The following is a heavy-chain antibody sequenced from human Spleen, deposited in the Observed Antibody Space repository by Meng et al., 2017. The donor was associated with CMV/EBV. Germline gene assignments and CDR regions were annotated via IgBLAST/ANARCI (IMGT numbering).Heavy chain of an antibody. Sequence: SETLSLTCIVSGNPISSGYYWGWIRQPPGKGLEWIGNIYYSGSTYYNPSLKSRLTISIDTSNNQFSLRLTSVTAADTAVYYCARDPYYYDSSGPLNWGQGTLVTVSS. J-gene: IGHJ4*02. CDR3: ARDPYYYDSSGPLN. CDR2: IYYSGST. V-gene: IGHV4-38-2*02. CDR1: GNPISSGYY. D-gene: IGHD3-22*01.